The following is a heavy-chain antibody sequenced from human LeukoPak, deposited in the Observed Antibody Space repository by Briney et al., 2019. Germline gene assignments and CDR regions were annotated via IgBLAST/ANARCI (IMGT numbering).Heavy chain of an antibody. CDR3: ARVWTGGRHSSSWSH. J-gene: IGHJ4*02. CDR1: GGSISSYY. CDR2: IYYSGST. V-gene: IGHV4-59*12. D-gene: IGHD6-13*01. Sequence: SETLSLTCTVSGGSISSYYWSWIRQPPGKGLEWIGYIYYSGSTNYNPSLKSRVTISVDTSKNQFSLKLSSVTAADTAVYYCARVWTGGRHSSSWSHWGQGTLVTVSS.